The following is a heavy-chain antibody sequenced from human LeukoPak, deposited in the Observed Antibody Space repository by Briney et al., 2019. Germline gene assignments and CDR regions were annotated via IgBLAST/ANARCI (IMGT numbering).Heavy chain of an antibody. CDR3: VREGRRISGGTLSLDY. D-gene: IGHD2-15*01. J-gene: IGHJ4*02. CDR1: GDSVFNNNAA. Sequence: SQTLSLTCAISGDSVFNNNAAWNWVGQSPSRGLEWLGRTFYRSKWYYDYAVSVKSRMTINSDTSKNQFSLQLTYVTPEDTAVYYCVREGRRISGGTLSLDYWGQGTLVTVSS. V-gene: IGHV6-1*01. CDR2: TFYRSKWYY.